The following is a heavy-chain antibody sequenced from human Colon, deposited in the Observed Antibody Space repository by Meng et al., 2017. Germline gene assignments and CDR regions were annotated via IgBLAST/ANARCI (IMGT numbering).Heavy chain of an antibody. CDR2: ISAYNGNT. D-gene: IGHD2-2*01. V-gene: IGHV1-18*01. J-gene: IGHJ4*02. CDR1: GYTFYSYG. Sequence: VQLVQSGAGVKKPGASVKLSCKTSGYTFYSYGIIWVRQAPGQGLEWMGWISAYNGNTNYAQTLQGRVTMTTDTSTSTAYMELGSLRSDDTAVYYCARTGCSSSSCYDYWGQGTLVTVSS. CDR3: ARTGCSSSSCYDY.